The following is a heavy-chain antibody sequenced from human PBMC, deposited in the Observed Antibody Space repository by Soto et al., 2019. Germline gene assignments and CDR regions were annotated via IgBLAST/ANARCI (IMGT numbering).Heavy chain of an antibody. V-gene: IGHV3-23*01. J-gene: IGHJ6*03. CDR1: GFTFSSYA. D-gene: IGHD2-2*01. CDR2: ISGSGGST. CDR3: AKRNRKVPAAPTYYYYCYMDV. Sequence: PGGSLSLSCAASGFTFSSYAMSWVRQAPGKGLEWVSAISGSGGSTYYADSVKGRFTISRDNSKNTLYLQMNSLRAEDTAVYYCAKRNRKVPAAPTYYYYCYMDVWGKGTTGTVSS.